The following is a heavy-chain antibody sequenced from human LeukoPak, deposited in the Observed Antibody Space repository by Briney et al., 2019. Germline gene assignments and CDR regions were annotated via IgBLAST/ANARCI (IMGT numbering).Heavy chain of an antibody. V-gene: IGHV3-74*01. CDR3: ARGGLEAVDY. Sequence: GGSLRLSCAASGFTFSRYWMHWVRQAPGKGLVWISRINPEETTTSYADSVRGRFTIYRDNAKNTLYLEMNSLRTEDTAVYYCARGGLEAVDYWGQGSLVTVSS. CDR1: GFTFSRYW. D-gene: IGHD6-25*01. J-gene: IGHJ4*02. CDR2: INPEETTT.